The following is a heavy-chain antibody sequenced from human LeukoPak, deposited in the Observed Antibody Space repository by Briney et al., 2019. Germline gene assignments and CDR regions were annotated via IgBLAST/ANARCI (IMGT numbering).Heavy chain of an antibody. CDR1: GYSFSKYW. V-gene: IGHV5-51*01. Sequence: GESLKISCTASGYSFSKYWIGWVRQTPGKSLEWMGFIYSDESLIRYSPSFEGQVTVSADNSISTAYLQWSSLKASDTAIYYCGRYGLSGNEFLSYFYYGMDFWGQGTAVTVSS. CDR2: IYSDESLI. CDR3: GRYGLSGNEFLSYFYYGMDF. D-gene: IGHD3/OR15-3a*01. J-gene: IGHJ6*02.